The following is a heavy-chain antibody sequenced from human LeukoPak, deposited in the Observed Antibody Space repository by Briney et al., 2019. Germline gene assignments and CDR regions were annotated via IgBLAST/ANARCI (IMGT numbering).Heavy chain of an antibody. Sequence: SETLSLTCTVSGGSISSYYWSWIRQPPGKGLEWIGYIYYSGSTNYNPSLKSRVTISVDTSKNQFSLKLSSVTAADTAMYYCARDPRDGYNAFDIWGQGTMVTVSS. CDR3: ARDPRDGYNAFDI. V-gene: IGHV4-59*01. CDR2: IYYSGST. J-gene: IGHJ3*02. D-gene: IGHD5-24*01. CDR1: GGSISSYY.